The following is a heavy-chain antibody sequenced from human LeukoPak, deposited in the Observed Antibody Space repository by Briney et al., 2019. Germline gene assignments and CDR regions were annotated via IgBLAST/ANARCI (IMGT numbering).Heavy chain of an antibody. CDR1: GYSFINHW. J-gene: IGHJ4*02. D-gene: IGHD3-22*01. V-gene: IGHV5-51*01. CDR3: ARLIYDSSGYFDY. Sequence: GESLKISCKASGYSFINHWIGWVRQKPGKGLEWVGIMYPDDSDTRYSPSFQGQVSISADKSLSTAYLQWSSPKASDTAMYYCARLIYDSSGYFDYWGQGTLVTVSS. CDR2: MYPDDSDT.